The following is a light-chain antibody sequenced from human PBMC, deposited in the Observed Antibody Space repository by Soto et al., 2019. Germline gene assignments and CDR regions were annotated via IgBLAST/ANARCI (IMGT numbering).Light chain of an antibody. CDR2: AAS. CDR3: QQSYSTLALT. Sequence: DIQMTQSPSSLSASVGDRVTITCRASQSISSYLNWYQQKPGKAPKLLINAASSLQSGVPSRFSGSGSGTDFTLTISCLQPEDFATYYCQQSYSTLALTFGGGTKVEIK. V-gene: IGKV1-39*01. J-gene: IGKJ4*01. CDR1: QSISSY.